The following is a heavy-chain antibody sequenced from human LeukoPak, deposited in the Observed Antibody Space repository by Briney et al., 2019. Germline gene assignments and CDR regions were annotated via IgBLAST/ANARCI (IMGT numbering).Heavy chain of an antibody. CDR2: INHSGST. D-gene: IGHD6-19*01. V-gene: IGHV4-34*01. CDR1: GGSFSGYY. CDR3: ARHSSGWYGGDY. J-gene: IGHJ4*02. Sequence: SETLSLTCAVYGGSFSGYYWSWLRQPPGKGLEWIGEINHSGSTNYNPSLTSRVTISVDTSKNQFSLKLSSVTAADTAVYYCARHSSGWYGGDYWGQGTLVTVSS.